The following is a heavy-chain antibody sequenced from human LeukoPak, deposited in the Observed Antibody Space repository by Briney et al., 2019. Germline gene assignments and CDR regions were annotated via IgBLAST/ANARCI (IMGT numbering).Heavy chain of an antibody. V-gene: IGHV4-39*01. J-gene: IGHJ3*02. CDR3: ARPRAGIDAFDI. D-gene: IGHD1-26*01. Sequence: PSETLSLTCTVSGGSISSYYWGWIRQPPGKGLEWIGSIYYSGSTYYNPSLKSRVTISVDTSKNQFSLKLSSVTAADTAVYYCARPRAGIDAFDIWGQGTMVTVSS. CDR2: IYYSGST. CDR1: GGSISSYY.